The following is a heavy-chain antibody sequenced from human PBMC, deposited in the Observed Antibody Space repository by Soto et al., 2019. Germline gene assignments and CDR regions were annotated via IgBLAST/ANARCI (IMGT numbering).Heavy chain of an antibody. J-gene: IGHJ4*02. CDR1: GFTFSSYA. Sequence: GGSLRLSCAASGFTFSSYAMSWVRQAPGKRLEWVSAISGSGGSTYYADSVKGRFTISRDNSKNTLYLQMNSLRAEDTVVYYCAKQKVRGIVVVPAAIYYFDYWGQGTLVTVSS. V-gene: IGHV3-23*01. CDR3: AKQKVRGIVVVPAAIYYFDY. D-gene: IGHD2-2*02. CDR2: ISGSGGST.